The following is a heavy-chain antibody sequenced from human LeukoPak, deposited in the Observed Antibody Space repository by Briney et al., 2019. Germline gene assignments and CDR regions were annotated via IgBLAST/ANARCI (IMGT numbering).Heavy chain of an antibody. J-gene: IGHJ5*02. V-gene: IGHV1-69*06. CDR1: GGTFSSYA. Sequence: SVKVSCKASGGTFSSYAISWVRQAPGQGLEWMGGIIPIFGTANYAQKFQGRVTITADKSTSTAYMELSSLRPEDTAVYYCARDPYGSGSYLTWFDPWGQGTLVTVSS. D-gene: IGHD3-10*01. CDR2: IIPIFGTA. CDR3: ARDPYGSGSYLTWFDP.